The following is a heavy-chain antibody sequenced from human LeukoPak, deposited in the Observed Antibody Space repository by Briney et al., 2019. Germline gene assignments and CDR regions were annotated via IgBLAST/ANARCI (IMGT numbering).Heavy chain of an antibody. CDR2: MRDDGSEE. J-gene: IGHJ4*02. CDR3: ARDLWLGERGLFFFEY. D-gene: IGHD3-22*01. V-gene: IGHV3-7*01. CDR1: GFTFRRHW. Sequence: GGSLRLSCAASGFTFRRHWMSWVRQAPGKWLEWVANMRDDGSEEFYVNSVKGRFTISRDNAKNSLYLQMDSLRAEDTAVYYCARDLWLGERGLFFFEYWGQGALVTVAS.